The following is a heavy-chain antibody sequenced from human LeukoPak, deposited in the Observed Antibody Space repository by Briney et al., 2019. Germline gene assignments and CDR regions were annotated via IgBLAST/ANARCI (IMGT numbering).Heavy chain of an antibody. CDR1: GGSFSGYY. CDR2: VTHTGGT. D-gene: IGHD2-8*01. V-gene: IGHV4-34*01. J-gene: IGHJ4*02. CDR3: ARGRMAH. Sequence: PSETLSLTCAVYGGSFSGYYWSWIRQPPGEGLEWIGEVTHTGGTNYNPSLKSRVTISLDTFKNQFSLKLTSVTAADTAVYYCARGRMAHWGQGTLVTVSS.